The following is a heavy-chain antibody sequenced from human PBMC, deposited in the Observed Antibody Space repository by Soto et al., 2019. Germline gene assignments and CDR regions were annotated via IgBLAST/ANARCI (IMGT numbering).Heavy chain of an antibody. V-gene: IGHV3-30*03. CDR1: GFTFTGYA. J-gene: IGHJ4*02. Sequence: QVQLVESGGGVVQPGRSMRLSCAASGFTFTGYAMHWVRQAPGKGLEWVAVISYDGSDKFYAGSVRGRFTISRDNSKKTLDLQMNSLRPEDTGVYYCAIARTHWSYVVVVPATRDYWSLGTLVTVSS. CDR3: AIARTHWSYVVVVPATRDY. D-gene: IGHD2-15*01. CDR2: ISYDGSDK.